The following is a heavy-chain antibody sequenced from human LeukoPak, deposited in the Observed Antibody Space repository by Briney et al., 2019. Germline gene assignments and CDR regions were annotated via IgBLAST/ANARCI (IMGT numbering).Heavy chain of an antibody. V-gene: IGHV4-59*01. CDR1: GGSISSYY. Sequence: SETLSLTCTVSGGSISSYYWSWIRQPPGKGLEWIGYIYYSGSTNYNPSLKSRVTISVDTSKNQFSLKLSSVTAADTAVYYCARDLRSGSYYGWFDPWGQGTLVTVSS. D-gene: IGHD3-10*01. J-gene: IGHJ5*02. CDR3: ARDLRSGSYYGWFDP. CDR2: IYYSGST.